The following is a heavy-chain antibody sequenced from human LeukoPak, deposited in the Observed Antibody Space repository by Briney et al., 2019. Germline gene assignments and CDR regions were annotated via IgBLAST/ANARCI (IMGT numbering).Heavy chain of an antibody. Sequence: GGSLRLSCAASGFTFSDYSMNWVRQAPGKGLEWASSISSSSSSIYYADSVKGRFTISRDNAKNSLYLQMNSLRTEDTAVYYCARGGRGNWNAPFDYWGEGTLVTVSS. CDR1: GFTFSDYS. J-gene: IGHJ4*02. CDR3: ARGGRGNWNAPFDY. D-gene: IGHD1-1*01. V-gene: IGHV3-21*01. CDR2: ISSSSSSI.